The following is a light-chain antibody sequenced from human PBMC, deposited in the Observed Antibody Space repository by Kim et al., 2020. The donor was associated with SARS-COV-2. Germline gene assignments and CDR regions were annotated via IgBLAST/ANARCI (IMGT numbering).Light chain of an antibody. V-gene: IGLV4-69*01. CDR1: SGHSSYA. CDR3: QTWATGIRV. Sequence: QLVLTQSPSASASLGASVKLTCTLSSGHSSYAIAWHQQQPEKGPRFLMKLNSDGSHTKGDGIPDRFSGSSSGAERYLTISGLQSEDEADYYCQTWATGIRVFGGGTQLTVL. J-gene: IGLJ3*02. CDR2: LNSDGSH.